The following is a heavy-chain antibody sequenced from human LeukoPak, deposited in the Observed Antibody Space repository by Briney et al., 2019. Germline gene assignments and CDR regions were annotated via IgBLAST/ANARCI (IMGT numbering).Heavy chain of an antibody. D-gene: IGHD6-6*01. CDR1: GGSFSGFY. CDR2: INHSGDT. Sequence: PSETLSLTCAVSGGSFSGFYWSWIRQTPGKGLEWIGEINHSGDTNYNPSLKSRVTMSLDTSKIQLSLRLTSVTAADTAIYYCARARRGTIAARQGYYQHWGQGTLVTVSS. V-gene: IGHV4-34*01. J-gene: IGHJ1*01. CDR3: ARARRGTIAARQGYYQH.